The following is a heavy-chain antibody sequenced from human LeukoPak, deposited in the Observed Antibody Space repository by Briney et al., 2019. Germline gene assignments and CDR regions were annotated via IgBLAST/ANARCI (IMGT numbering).Heavy chain of an antibody. CDR3: ARDRVWTVLY. J-gene: IGHJ4*02. D-gene: IGHD6-13*01. V-gene: IGHV3-7*01. CDR1: GFTFSNYW. Sequence: GGSLRLSCAASGFTFSNYWMSWVRQAPGKGLEWVANINQDGSEKYYVDSVKGRFTISRDNAKNSLYLQMNSLRADDTAVYYCARDRVWTVLYWGQGTLATVSS. CDR2: INQDGSEK.